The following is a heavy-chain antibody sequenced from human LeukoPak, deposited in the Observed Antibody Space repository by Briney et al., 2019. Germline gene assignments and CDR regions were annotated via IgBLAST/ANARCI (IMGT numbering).Heavy chain of an antibody. J-gene: IGHJ6*03. V-gene: IGHV1-69*05. Sequence: GASVKVSCKASGGTFSSYAISWVRQAPGQGLEWMGGIIPISNAADYAQKFQGRVTVKTDESTSMVYLELNTLTSEDTAVYYCARAVRSGPESYMDVWGKGTTVTVSS. CDR1: GGTFSSYA. CDR2: IIPISNAA. D-gene: IGHD4-17*01. CDR3: ARAVRSGPESYMDV.